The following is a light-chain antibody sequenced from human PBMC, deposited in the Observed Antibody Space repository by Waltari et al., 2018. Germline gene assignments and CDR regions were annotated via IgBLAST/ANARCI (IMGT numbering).Light chain of an antibody. Sequence: QSVLTQPPSASGTPGQRVTISCSGGSSNIGRNTINWYQQLPGTAPKLLICANEQRPSGVPCRCSGSKPGSSAFLAISGIQSADEASYYCASWEDSLDGVIFGGGTKLTVL. CDR2: ANE. J-gene: IGLJ2*01. CDR3: ASWEDSLDGVI. CDR1: SSNIGRNT. V-gene: IGLV1-44*01.